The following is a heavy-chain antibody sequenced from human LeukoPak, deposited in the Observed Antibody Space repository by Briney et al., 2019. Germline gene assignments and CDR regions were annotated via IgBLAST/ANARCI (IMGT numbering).Heavy chain of an antibody. CDR2: INPNSGGT. V-gene: IGHV1-2*02. CDR3: ARDQSPHYYDSSGYSY. J-gene: IGHJ4*02. CDR1: GYTFTGYY. Sequence: ASVKVSCKASGYTFTGYYMHWVRQAPGQGLEWMGWINPNSGGTNYAQKFQGRVTMTRDTSISTAYMELSRLRSDDTAVYYCARDQSPHYYDSSGYSYWGQGTLVTVSS. D-gene: IGHD3-22*01.